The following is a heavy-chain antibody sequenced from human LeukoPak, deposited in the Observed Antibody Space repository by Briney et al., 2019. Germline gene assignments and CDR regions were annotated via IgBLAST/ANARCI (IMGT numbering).Heavy chain of an antibody. J-gene: IGHJ4*02. CDR1: GYPISSGYY. Sequence: SETLSLTCTVSGYPISSGYYWGWIRQPPGKGLEWIGHIYTSGSTHYNPSLKSRVPIPLDTSKNQYPLKLSSVTAADTAVYYGARAGSGTYYKGFDYWGQGTLVTVSS. V-gene: IGHV4-38-2*02. CDR3: ARAGSGTYYKGFDY. D-gene: IGHD3-10*01. CDR2: IYTSGST.